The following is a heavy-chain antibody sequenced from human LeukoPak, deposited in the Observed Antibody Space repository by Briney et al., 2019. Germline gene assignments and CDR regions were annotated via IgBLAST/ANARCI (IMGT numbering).Heavy chain of an antibody. CDR2: ISGSGGST. Sequence: PGGSLRLSCAASGFTFSSYAMSWVRQAPGKGLKWVSAISGSGGSTYYADSVKGRFTISRDNSKNTLYLQMNSLRAGDTAVYYCATSGLSRFGFWGQGTLVTVSS. V-gene: IGHV3-23*01. CDR1: GFTFSSYA. J-gene: IGHJ4*02. CDR3: ATSGLSRFGF. D-gene: IGHD2/OR15-2a*01.